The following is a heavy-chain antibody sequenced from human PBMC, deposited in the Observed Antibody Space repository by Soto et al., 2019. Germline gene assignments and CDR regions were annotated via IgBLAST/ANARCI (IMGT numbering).Heavy chain of an antibody. D-gene: IGHD3-10*01. V-gene: IGHV3-66*01. CDR3: ARTRITILRGAYFDF. CDR2: SYSSGST. J-gene: IGHJ4*02. CDR1: GFTVSSKY. Sequence: EVQLVESGGGLVQPGGSLRLSCAASGFTVSSKYMSWVRQAPGKGLEWVAISYSSGSTYYAASVKGSFTISRDNSKNTLYLQMNSLRADDTAVYYCARTRITILRGAYFDFWGQGTLVTVSS.